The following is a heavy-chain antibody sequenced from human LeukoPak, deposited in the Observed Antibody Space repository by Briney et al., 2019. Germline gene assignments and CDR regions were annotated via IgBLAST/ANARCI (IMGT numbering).Heavy chain of an antibody. CDR3: ARHLMVTADGSFDY. D-gene: IGHD6-13*01. CDR1: GGSIGSSSYY. CDR2: IHYSGST. J-gene: IGHJ4*02. Sequence: TPSETLSLTCTVSGGSIGSSSYYWGWIRQPPGKGLEWIGYIHYSGSTDYNASLKSRVTISIDTSKNQFSLKLSSVTAADTAMYYCARHLMVTADGSFDYWGQGTLVTVSS. V-gene: IGHV4-61*05.